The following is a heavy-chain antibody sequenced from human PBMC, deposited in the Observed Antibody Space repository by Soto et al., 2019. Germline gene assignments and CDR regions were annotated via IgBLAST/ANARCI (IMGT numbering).Heavy chain of an antibody. CDR2: ISANNGKT. J-gene: IGHJ4*02. Sequence: ASVKVSCKASGGTFSSYAISWVRQAPGQGLEWMGWISANNGKTNYAQKLQGRVTMTTDTSTSTAYMELRSLRSDDTAVYYCAREVAAGTLDYWGQGTLVTVSS. V-gene: IGHV1-18*01. CDR1: GGTFSSYA. CDR3: AREVAAGTLDY. D-gene: IGHD6-13*01.